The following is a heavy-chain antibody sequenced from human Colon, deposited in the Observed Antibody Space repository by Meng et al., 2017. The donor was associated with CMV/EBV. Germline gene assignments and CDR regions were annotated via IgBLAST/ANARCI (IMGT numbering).Heavy chain of an antibody. V-gene: IGHV3-33*08. D-gene: IGHD3-10*01. CDR1: EFIFNNHG. J-gene: IGHJ4*02. Sequence: ASEFIFNNHGIHWLRQAPGKGLEWLSFIDINGQNRYNVDIVKGRFIVSKDKSKNTVFLQMNGPRVEDTAVYYCVGHQGGPREGVRMIWGQGTLVTVSS. CDR3: VGHQGGPREGVRMI. CDR2: IDINGQNR.